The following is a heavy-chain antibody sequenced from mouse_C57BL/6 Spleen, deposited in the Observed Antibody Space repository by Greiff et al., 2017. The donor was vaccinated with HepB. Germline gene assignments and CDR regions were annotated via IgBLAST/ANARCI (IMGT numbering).Heavy chain of an antibody. CDR3: ARREYYGSSYFDY. Sequence: QVQLKQPGAELVKPGASVKLSCKASGYTFTSYWMHWVKQRPGQGLEWIGMIHPNSGSTNYNEKFKSKATLTVDKSSSTAYMQLSSLTSEDSAVYYCARREYYGSSYFDYWGQGTTLTVSS. D-gene: IGHD1-1*01. J-gene: IGHJ2*01. CDR1: GYTFTSYW. V-gene: IGHV1-64*01. CDR2: IHPNSGST.